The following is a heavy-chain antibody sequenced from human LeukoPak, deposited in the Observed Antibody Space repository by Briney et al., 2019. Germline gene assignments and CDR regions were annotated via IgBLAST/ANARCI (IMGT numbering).Heavy chain of an antibody. D-gene: IGHD5-12*01. J-gene: IGHJ4*02. V-gene: IGHV4-31*11. CDR3: ARAPVATPSEFDY. CDR1: GDSISSGGYW. CDR2: ISYGGKA. Sequence: SQTLSLTCAVSGDSISSGGYWWSWIRQHPGRGPEWIGYISYGGKADYNPSLKSRVAISADTPKNQFSLKLSSTAAADTAVYYCARAPVATPSEFDYWGQGTLVTVSS.